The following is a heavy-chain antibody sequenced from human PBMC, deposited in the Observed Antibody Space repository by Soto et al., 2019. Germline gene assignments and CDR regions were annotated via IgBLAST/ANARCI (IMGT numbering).Heavy chain of an antibody. D-gene: IGHD5-18*01. Sequence: SETLSLTCTVSGGSISSYYWSWIRQPPGKGLEWIGYIYYSGSTNYNPSLKSRVTISVDTSKNQFSLKLSSVTAADTAVYYCARRYGSWFDYWGQGTLVTVSS. V-gene: IGHV4-59*08. J-gene: IGHJ4*02. CDR3: ARRYGSWFDY. CDR2: IYYSGST. CDR1: GGSISSYY.